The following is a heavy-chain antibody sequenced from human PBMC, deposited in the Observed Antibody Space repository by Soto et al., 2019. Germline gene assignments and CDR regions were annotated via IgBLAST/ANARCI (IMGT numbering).Heavy chain of an antibody. CDR3: AGGRSRGVLRYFDWFPQSNGGVFDI. D-gene: IGHD3-9*01. J-gene: IGHJ3*02. CDR2: INHSGST. CDR1: GGSFSGYY. V-gene: IGHV4-34*01. Sequence: SETLSLTCAVYGGSFSGYYWSWIRQPPGKGLEWIGEINHSGSTNYNPSLKSRVTISVDTSKNQFSLTLSPGTAGDTALYYWAGGRSRGVLRYFDWFPQSNGGVFDIWAQGTMVTVPS.